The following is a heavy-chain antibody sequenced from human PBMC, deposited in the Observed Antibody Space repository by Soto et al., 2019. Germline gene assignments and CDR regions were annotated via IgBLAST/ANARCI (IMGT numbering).Heavy chain of an antibody. CDR1: GYTLTSYG. CDR2: ISAYNGNT. J-gene: IGHJ6*03. Sequence: ASVKVSCKASGYTLTSYGISWVRQAPGQGLEWMGWISAYNGNTNYAQKLQGRVTMTTDTSTSTAYMELRSLRSDDTAVYYCARSTPPGYCTNGVCYIHYYYYLDVWGKGSTVTVSS. D-gene: IGHD2-8*01. CDR3: ARSTPPGYCTNGVCYIHYYYYLDV. V-gene: IGHV1-18*01.